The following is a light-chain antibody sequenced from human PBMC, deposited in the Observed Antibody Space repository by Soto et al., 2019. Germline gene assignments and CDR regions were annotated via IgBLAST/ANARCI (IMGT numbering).Light chain of an antibody. V-gene: IGKV3-20*01. CDR3: QQYGSSPNT. Sequence: EIVLTQSPGTLSLSPGERATLSCRASQSVSSSYLAWYQQKPGQAPRLLIYGASSRATGIPDRFSGSGSGTDFTLIIRRLEPEDFAVYYCQQYGSSPNTFGQGTKLEIK. J-gene: IGKJ2*01. CDR2: GAS. CDR1: QSVSSSY.